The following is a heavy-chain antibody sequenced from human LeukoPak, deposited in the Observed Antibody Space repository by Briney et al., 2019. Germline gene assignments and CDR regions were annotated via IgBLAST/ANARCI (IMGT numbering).Heavy chain of an antibody. Sequence: PGGSLRLSCAASGFTFSSYAMSWVRQAPGKGLEWVSAISGSGGSTYYADSVKGRFTISRDNSKNTLYLQMNSLRAEDTAVYYCARDLVVVVAATLSGRSGMDVWGQGTTVTVSS. CDR1: GFTFSSYA. J-gene: IGHJ6*02. CDR3: ARDLVVVVAATLSGRSGMDV. CDR2: ISGSGGST. D-gene: IGHD2-15*01. V-gene: IGHV3-23*01.